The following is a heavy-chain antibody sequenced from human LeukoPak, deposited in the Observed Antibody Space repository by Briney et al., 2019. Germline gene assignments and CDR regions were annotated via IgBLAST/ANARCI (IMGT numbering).Heavy chain of an antibody. Sequence: GGSLRLSCAASGFTFRSYSMSWVRQAPGKGLEWVSAISGSGGSTYYADSVKGQFTISRDNSKNTLYLQMNSLRAEDTAVYYCAKDRVAYCGGACYNFDYWGQGTLVTVSS. CDR3: AKDRVAYCGGACYNFDY. J-gene: IGHJ4*02. CDR1: GFTFRSYS. CDR2: ISGSGGST. D-gene: IGHD2-21*02. V-gene: IGHV3-23*01.